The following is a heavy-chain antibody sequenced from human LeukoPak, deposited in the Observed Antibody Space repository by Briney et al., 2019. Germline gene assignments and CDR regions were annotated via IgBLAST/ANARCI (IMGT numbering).Heavy chain of an antibody. CDR3: AREKDIVVVPAAAPNTVFDY. J-gene: IGHJ4*02. CDR2: ISYDGSNK. V-gene: IGHV3-30-3*01. Sequence: PGGSLRLSCAASGFTFSSYAMHWVRQAPGKGLEWVAVISYDGSNKYYADSVKGRFTISRDNSKNTLYLQMNSLRAEDTAVYYCAREKDIVVVPAAAPNTVFDYWGQGTLVTVSS. CDR1: GFTFSSYA. D-gene: IGHD2-2*01.